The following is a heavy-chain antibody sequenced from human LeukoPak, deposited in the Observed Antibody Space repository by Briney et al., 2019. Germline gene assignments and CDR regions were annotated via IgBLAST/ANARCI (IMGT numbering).Heavy chain of an antibody. CDR2: ISSSGSTT. Sequence: GGSLRLSCAASGFTFSDYYMNWIRQAPGKGLEWVSSISSSGSTTNYADSAKGRFTISRDNAENSLYLQMNSLRAEDTAVYYCARKDGYSSSWSFDYWGQGTLVTVSS. CDR3: ARKDGYSSSWSFDY. CDR1: GFTFSDYY. D-gene: IGHD6-13*01. V-gene: IGHV3-11*01. J-gene: IGHJ4*02.